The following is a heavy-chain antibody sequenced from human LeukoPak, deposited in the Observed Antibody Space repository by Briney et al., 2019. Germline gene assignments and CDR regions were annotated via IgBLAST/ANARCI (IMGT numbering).Heavy chain of an antibody. CDR2: IYHSGST. CDR1: GGSISSGGYS. J-gene: IGHJ4*02. CDR3: ARVRGYCTNGVCYRNRYNFDY. Sequence: SETLSLTCAVSGGSISSGGYSWSWIRQPPGKGLEWIGYIYHSGSTYYNPSLKSRVTISVDTSKNQFSLKLSSVTAADTAVYYCARVRGYCTNGVCYRNRYNFDYWGQGTLVTVSS. V-gene: IGHV4-30-2*05. D-gene: IGHD2-8*01.